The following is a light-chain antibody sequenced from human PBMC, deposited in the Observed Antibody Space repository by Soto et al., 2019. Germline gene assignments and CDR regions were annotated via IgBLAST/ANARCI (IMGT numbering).Light chain of an antibody. Sequence: EIVLTQSPATLSLSPGEGATLSCRASQSVSGYLAWYQQKPGQAPRLLIYDVSKRAAGISARFSGSGSGTDFTLTISSLEPEDFAVYYCQQRSKWPYTFGQGTKLEIK. CDR3: QQRSKWPYT. J-gene: IGKJ2*01. CDR1: QSVSGY. CDR2: DVS. V-gene: IGKV3-11*01.